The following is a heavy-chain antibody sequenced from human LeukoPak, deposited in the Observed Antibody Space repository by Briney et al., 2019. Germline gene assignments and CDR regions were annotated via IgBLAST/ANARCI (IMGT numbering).Heavy chain of an antibody. CDR1: GFTFSSYW. CDR2: IRQDGSEK. CDR3: ASRDGSYGY. D-gene: IGHD1-26*01. V-gene: IGHV3-7*01. J-gene: IGHJ4*02. Sequence: GESLRLSCAASGFTFSSYWMTWVRQAPGKGLEWVANIRQDGSEKYYVDSVKGRFTISRDNAKNSLYLQMNSLRAGDTAVYYCASRDGSYGYWGRGTLVTVSS.